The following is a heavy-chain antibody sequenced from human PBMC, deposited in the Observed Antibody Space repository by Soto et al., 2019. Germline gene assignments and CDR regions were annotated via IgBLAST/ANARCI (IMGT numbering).Heavy chain of an antibody. J-gene: IGHJ6*02. Sequence: PVNIYCKASGGTFSSYAISWVRQAPGQGLEWMGGIIPIFGTANYAQKFQGRVTITADESTSTAYMELSSLRSEDTAVYYCARLQSGIAAAGTTYYYYYGMDVWGQGTTVTVSS. CDR2: IIPIFGTA. CDR1: GGTFSSYA. CDR3: ARLQSGIAAAGTTYYYYYGMDV. D-gene: IGHD6-13*01. V-gene: IGHV1-69*01.